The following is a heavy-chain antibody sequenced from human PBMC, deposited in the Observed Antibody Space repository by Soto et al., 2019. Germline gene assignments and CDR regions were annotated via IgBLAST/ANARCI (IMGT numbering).Heavy chain of an antibody. D-gene: IGHD3-10*01. CDR3: ASIPSGQPGRPGALYYFDY. CDR1: GFTFSSYA. V-gene: IGHV3-30-3*01. J-gene: IGHJ4*02. Sequence: QVQLVESGGGVVQPGRSLRLSCAASGFTFSSYAMHWVRQAPGKGLEWVAVISYDGSNKYYADSVKGRFTISRDNSKNTLYLQMNSLRAEDTAVYYCASIPSGQPGRPGALYYFDYWCQGTLVTVSS. CDR2: ISYDGSNK.